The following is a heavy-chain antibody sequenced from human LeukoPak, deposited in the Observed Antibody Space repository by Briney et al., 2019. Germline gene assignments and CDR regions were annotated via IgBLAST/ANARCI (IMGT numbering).Heavy chain of an antibody. CDR3: ASAPDYYYYMDV. J-gene: IGHJ6*03. CDR1: GYTFTGYY. Sequence: ASVKVSCKASGYTFTGYYMHWVRQAPGQGLEWIGRINPNSGGTNYAQKFQGRVTMTRDTSISTAYMELSRLRSDDTAVYYCASAPDYYYYMDVWGKGTTVAVSS. V-gene: IGHV1-2*06. CDR2: INPNSGGT.